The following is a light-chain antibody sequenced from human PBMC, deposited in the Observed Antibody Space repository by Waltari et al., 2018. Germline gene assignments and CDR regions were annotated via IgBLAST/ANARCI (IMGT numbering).Light chain of an antibody. V-gene: IGKV1-39*01. J-gene: IGKJ4*01. Sequence: DIQMTQSPSSLSASVGYRVPITCRASQSISSYLNWYQQKPGKAPKPLIYAASSLQSGVSSRFSGSGSGTDFTLTISSLQPEDFATYYCQQSYSTPLTFGGGTKVEIK. CDR1: QSISSY. CDR2: AAS. CDR3: QQSYSTPLT.